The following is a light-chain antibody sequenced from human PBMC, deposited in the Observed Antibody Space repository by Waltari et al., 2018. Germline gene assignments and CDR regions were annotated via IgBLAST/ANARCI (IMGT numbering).Light chain of an antibody. CDR3: QQYYSTPT. J-gene: IGKJ2*01. Sequence: DIEMNQSSDYLPVSLGEGATIKCNSSQSVLDRSNNKDYLAWYQHKPGQSLKLLIFWASSRKSDVPDRFSGSGSGTDFTLTISNLQAEDVAVYYCQQYYSTPTFGPGTKLEI. CDR1: QSVLDRSNNKDY. CDR2: WAS. V-gene: IGKV4-1*01.